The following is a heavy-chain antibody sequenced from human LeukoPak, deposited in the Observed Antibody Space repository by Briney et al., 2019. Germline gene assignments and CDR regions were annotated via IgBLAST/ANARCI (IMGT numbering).Heavy chain of an antibody. Sequence: SESLSLTCTVSGGSISSGDYYWSWIRQPPGKGLEWIGYIYHSGSTYYNPSLKSRVTISVDRSKNQFSLKLSSVTAADTAVYYCASRPFSHYFDYWGQGTLVTVSS. CDR1: GGSISSGDYY. CDR2: IYHSGST. V-gene: IGHV4-30-4*08. J-gene: IGHJ4*02. CDR3: ASRPFSHYFDY.